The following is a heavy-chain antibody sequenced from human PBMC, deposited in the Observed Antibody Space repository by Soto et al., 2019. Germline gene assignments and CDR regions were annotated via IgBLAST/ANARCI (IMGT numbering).Heavy chain of an antibody. Sequence: QVHLEESGGGVVQPGRSLRLSCAASGFSFSTYGMHWVRQAPGKGLEWVAGISHDGGNEYYADSVKGRFTISRDSSKNTVDLQMNNVRAEDTAVYDCANDPRSGYTRGYVAFWGLGTLVTVSS. CDR3: ANDPRSGYTRGYVAF. V-gene: IGHV3-30*18. CDR1: GFSFSTYG. J-gene: IGHJ2*01. D-gene: IGHD6-19*01. CDR2: ISHDGGNE.